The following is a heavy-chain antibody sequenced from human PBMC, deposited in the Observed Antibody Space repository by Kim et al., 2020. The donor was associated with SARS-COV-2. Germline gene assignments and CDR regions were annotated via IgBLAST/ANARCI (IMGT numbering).Heavy chain of an antibody. J-gene: IGHJ4*02. D-gene: IGHD6-19*01. CDR1: GGSISSSSYY. V-gene: IGHV4-39*01. Sequence: SETLSLTCTVSGGSISSSSYYWGWIRQPPGKGLEWIGSIYYSGSTYYNPSLKSRVTISVDTSKNQFSLKLSSVTAADTAVYYCARLNSSGWLRYWGQGTLVTVSS. CDR2: IYYSGST. CDR3: ARLNSSGWLRY.